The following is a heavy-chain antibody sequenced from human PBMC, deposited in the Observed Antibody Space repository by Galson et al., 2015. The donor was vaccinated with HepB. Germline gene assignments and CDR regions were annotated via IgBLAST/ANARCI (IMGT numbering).Heavy chain of an antibody. V-gene: IGHV1-18*01. CDR2: ISAYNGNT. D-gene: IGHD1-26*01. J-gene: IGHJ4*02. CDR3: ARAAGWAPVGATPGDY. Sequence: SVKVSCKASGYTFTSYGISWVRQAPGQGLEWMGWISAYNGNTNYAQKLQGRVTMTTDTSTSTAYMELRSLRSDDTAVYYCARAAGWAPVGATPGDYWGQGTLVTVSS. CDR1: GYTFTSYG.